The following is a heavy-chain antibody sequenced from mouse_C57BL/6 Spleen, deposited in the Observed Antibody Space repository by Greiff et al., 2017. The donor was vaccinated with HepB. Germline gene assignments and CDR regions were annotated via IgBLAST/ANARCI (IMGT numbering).Heavy chain of an antibody. CDR3: ARTTVVALRYYFDY. J-gene: IGHJ2*01. Sequence: EVQLQQSGPELVKPGASVKISCKASGYTFTDYYMNWVKQSHGKSLEWIGDINPNNGGTSYNQKFKGKATLTVDKSSSTAYMELRSLTSEDSAVYYCARTTVVALRYYFDYWGHGTTLTVSS. CDR1: GYTFTDYY. CDR2: INPNNGGT. V-gene: IGHV1-26*01. D-gene: IGHD1-1*01.